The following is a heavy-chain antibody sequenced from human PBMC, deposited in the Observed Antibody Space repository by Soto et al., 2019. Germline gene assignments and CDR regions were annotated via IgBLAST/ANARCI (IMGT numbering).Heavy chain of an antibody. CDR1: GYTFTSYD. V-gene: IGHV1-8*01. CDR2: MNPNSGNT. CDR3: ARGRSIAARRSGIDY. J-gene: IGHJ4*02. Sequence: ASVKVSCKASGYTFTSYDINWVRLATGQGLEWMGWMNPNSGNTGYAQKFQGRVTMTRNTSISTAYMELSSLRSEDTAVYYCARGRSIAARRSGIDYWGQGTLVTVSS. D-gene: IGHD6-6*01.